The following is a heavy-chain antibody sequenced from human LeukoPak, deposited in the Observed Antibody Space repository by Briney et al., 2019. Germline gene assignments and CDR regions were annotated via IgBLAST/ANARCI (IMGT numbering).Heavy chain of an antibody. Sequence: PSETLSLTCAVYGGSFSGYYWSWIRQPPGKGLEWIGEINHSGNTNSNPSLKSRVTMSVDTSKNQFSLKLSSVTAADTAVYSCARGGGMGHYYYYMDVWGKGTTVTISS. CDR1: GGSFSGYY. V-gene: IGHV4-34*01. CDR3: ARGGGMGHYYYYMDV. CDR2: INHSGNT. J-gene: IGHJ6*03. D-gene: IGHD5-24*01.